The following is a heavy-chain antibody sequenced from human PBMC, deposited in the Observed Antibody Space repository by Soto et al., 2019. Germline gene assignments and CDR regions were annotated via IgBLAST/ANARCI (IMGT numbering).Heavy chain of an antibody. V-gene: IGHV1-2*02. CDR2: XNXXSXGX. D-gene: IGHD1-26*01. J-gene: IGHJ4*01. CDR3: ARDVENGKHSYVY. Sequence: ASVKVSCKASGYTFTDYFIHGVRQAPGQGLEXMGXXNXXSXGXXXAXXLQGRVTMTRDTSTSTAYMELTWLRAEDTAVYYCARDVENGKHSYVYWGHGTLVTVSS. CDR1: GYTFTDYF.